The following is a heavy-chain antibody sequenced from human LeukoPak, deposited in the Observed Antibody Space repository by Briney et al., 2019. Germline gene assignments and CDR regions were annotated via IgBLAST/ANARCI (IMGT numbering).Heavy chain of an antibody. CDR1: GYTFTSYG. J-gene: IGHJ6*02. V-gene: IGHV1-18*01. D-gene: IGHD3-10*01. CDR2: ISAYNGNT. Sequence: ASVKVSCKASGYTFTSYGISWVRQAPGQGLEWMGWISAYNGNTNYAQKLQGRVTMTTDTSTSTAYMELSRLRSDDTAVYYCARAPVLLWFGEPYYYYGMDVWGQGTTVTVSS. CDR3: ARAPVLLWFGEPYYYYGMDV.